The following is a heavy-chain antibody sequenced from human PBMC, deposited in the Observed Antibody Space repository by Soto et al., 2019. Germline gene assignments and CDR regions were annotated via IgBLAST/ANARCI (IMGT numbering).Heavy chain of an antibody. D-gene: IGHD1-26*01. V-gene: IGHV1-8*01. CDR1: GYTFTSYD. CDR2: MSPSSGNT. J-gene: IGHJ4*02. Sequence: QVQLVQSGAEVKKPGASVKVSCQASGYTFTSYDINWVRQATGQGPEWMGYMSPSSGNTGYAQNFRGRVTRTRDTSINTAYMELTSLTSEDTAVYYCSRGEWELRHWGQGSLVIVSS. CDR3: SRGEWELRH.